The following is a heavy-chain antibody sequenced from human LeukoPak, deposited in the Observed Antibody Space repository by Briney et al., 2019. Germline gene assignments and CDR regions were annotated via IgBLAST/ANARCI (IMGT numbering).Heavy chain of an antibody. J-gene: IGHJ6*02. CDR2: TCYRSKWYH. Sequence: SQTLSLTRVISGDSVSSNSAAWYWIRQSPSRGLEWLGSTCYRSKWYHDYAVSVRSRITINPDTSKNQFSLQLNSVTPEDTAVYYCARAGQQLVMDVWGQGTTVTISS. CDR1: GDSVSSNSAA. CDR3: ARAGQQLVMDV. D-gene: IGHD6-13*01. V-gene: IGHV6-1*01.